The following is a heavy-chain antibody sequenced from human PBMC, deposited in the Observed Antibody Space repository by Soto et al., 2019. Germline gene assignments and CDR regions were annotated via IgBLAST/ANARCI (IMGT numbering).Heavy chain of an antibody. Sequence: SEPLSLTCAVSGGSISSGGYSWSWIRQPPGKGLEWIVYIYHSGSTYYNPSLKSRVTISVDRSKNQFSLKLSSVTAADTAGYYCARATYYYDSSDYFDYWGQGTLVIVPQ. CDR3: ARATYYYDSSDYFDY. CDR2: IYHSGST. CDR1: GGSISSGGYS. J-gene: IGHJ4*02. V-gene: IGHV4-30-2*01. D-gene: IGHD3-22*01.